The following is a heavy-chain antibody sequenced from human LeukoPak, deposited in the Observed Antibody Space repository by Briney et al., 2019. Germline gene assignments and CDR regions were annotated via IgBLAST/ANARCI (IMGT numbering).Heavy chain of an antibody. CDR2: IIPIFGTA. J-gene: IGHJ4*02. D-gene: IGHD3-22*01. CDR3: ARVGDTYYYDSSGYYYFDY. V-gene: IGHV1-69*13. Sequence: SVKVSCKASGGTFSSYAISWVRQAPGQGLGWMGGIIPIFGTANYAQKFQGRVTITADESTSTAYMELSSLRSEDTAVYYCARVGDTYYYDSSGYYYFDYWGQGTLVTVSS. CDR1: GGTFSSYA.